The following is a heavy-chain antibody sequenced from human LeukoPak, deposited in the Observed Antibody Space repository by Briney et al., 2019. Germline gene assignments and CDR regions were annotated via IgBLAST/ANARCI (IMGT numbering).Heavy chain of an antibody. CDR3: ARHLATVTASRQYYYYGMDV. V-gene: IGHV5-51*01. CDR1: GYSFISYW. CDR2: IYPVDSDT. J-gene: IGHJ6*02. Sequence: PGESLKISCKGSGYSFISYWIGWVRQMPGKGLEWMGIIYPVDSDTRYNPSFQGQVTISVDKSISTTYLQWSSLKASDTAIYYCARHLATVTASRQYYYYGMDVWGQGTTVTVSS. D-gene: IGHD4-17*01.